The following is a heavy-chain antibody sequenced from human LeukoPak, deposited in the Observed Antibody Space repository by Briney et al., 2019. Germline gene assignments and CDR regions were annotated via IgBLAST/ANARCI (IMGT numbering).Heavy chain of an antibody. CDR1: GFTFSTSG. D-gene: IGHD2-21*01. Sequence: GGSLRLSCAASGFTFSTSGMHWVRQAPGKGLEWVALIRYDGSNEYYADSVKGRFTISRDNSKNTLYLQMDNLRPEDTAVYYCAKDHNVVYYFDCWGQGTLVTVSS. CDR2: IRYDGSNE. V-gene: IGHV3-30*02. J-gene: IGHJ4*02. CDR3: AKDHNVVYYFDC.